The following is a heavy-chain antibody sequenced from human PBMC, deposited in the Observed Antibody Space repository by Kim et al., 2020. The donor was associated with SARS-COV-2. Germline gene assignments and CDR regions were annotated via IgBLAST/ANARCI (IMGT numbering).Heavy chain of an antibody. CDR1: GFTFNNNW. D-gene: IGHD3-22*01. J-gene: IGHJ4*02. Sequence: GGSLRLSCAASGFTFNNNWMHWVRQAPGKGLVCVSRINPDERKTDYADSVKGRFTISRNNDKNTLYLQLNSLRAEDTAVYYCTSPWLGWGQGTLGTVPS. CDR2: INPDERKT. CDR3: TSPWLG. V-gene: IGHV3-74*01.